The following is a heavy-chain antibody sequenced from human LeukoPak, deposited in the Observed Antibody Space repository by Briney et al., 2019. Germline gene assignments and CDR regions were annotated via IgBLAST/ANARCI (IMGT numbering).Heavy chain of an antibody. V-gene: IGHV4-59*08. CDR1: GGSIRSYY. D-gene: IGHD1-7*01. J-gene: IGHJ4*02. CDR3: ARHPGQYAELEL. CDR2: IYYSGST. Sequence: SETLSLTCTVSGGSIRSYYWSWIRQPPGKGLEWIGYIYYSGSTNYNRSLKGRVTISVDPSKNQFSVNVTSVTATDTAVYYCARHPGQYAELELWRQGPVVTVS.